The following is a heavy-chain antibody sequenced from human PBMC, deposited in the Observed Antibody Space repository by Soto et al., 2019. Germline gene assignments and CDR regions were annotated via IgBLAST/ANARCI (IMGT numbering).Heavy chain of an antibody. CDR2: ISSSSSYI. J-gene: IGHJ4*02. CDR1: GFTFSSYS. CDR3: ARERIVVVPAAMVEEFDY. Sequence: GGSLRLSCAASGFTFSSYSMNWVRQAPGKGLEWVSSISSSSSYIYYADSVKGRFTISRDNAKNSLYLQMNSLRAEDTAVYYCARERIVVVPAAMVEEFDYWGQGTLVTVSS. V-gene: IGHV3-21*01. D-gene: IGHD2-2*01.